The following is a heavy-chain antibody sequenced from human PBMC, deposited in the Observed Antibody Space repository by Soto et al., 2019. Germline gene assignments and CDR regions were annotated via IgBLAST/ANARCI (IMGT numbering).Heavy chain of an antibody. CDR3: AREGYCSSTSCYSFDY. D-gene: IGHD2-2*01. V-gene: IGHV3-64*01. CDR2: ISSNGGST. Sequence: EVQLVESGGGLVQPGGSLRLSCAASGFTFSRYAMHWVRQAPGKGLEYVSAISSNGGSTYYANSVKGRFTISRDNSNNTLYLQMGSLRAEDMAVYYCAREGYCSSTSCYSFDYWGQGTLVTVSS. CDR1: GFTFSRYA. J-gene: IGHJ4*02.